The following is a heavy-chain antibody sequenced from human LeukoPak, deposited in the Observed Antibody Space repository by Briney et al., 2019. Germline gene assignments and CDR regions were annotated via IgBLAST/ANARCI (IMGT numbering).Heavy chain of an antibody. Sequence: SETLSLTCTVSGGSISSYYWSWIRQPPGKGLEWIGYIYYSGSTNYNPSLKSRVTISVDTSKNQFSLKLSSVTAADTAVYYCARRRHSSSWSILNAFDIWGQGTMVTVSS. CDR1: GGSISSYY. CDR2: IYYSGST. D-gene: IGHD6-13*01. V-gene: IGHV4-59*12. J-gene: IGHJ3*02. CDR3: ARRRHSSSWSILNAFDI.